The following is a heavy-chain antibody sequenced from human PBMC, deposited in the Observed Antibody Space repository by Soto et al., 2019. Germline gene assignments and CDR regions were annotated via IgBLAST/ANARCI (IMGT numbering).Heavy chain of an antibody. CDR2: ISYDGSNK. D-gene: IGHD1-26*01. V-gene: IGHV3-30*18. Sequence: QVQLVESGGGVVQPGRSLRLSCAASGFTFSSYGMHWVRQAPGKGLEWVAVISYDGSNKYYADSVKGRFTISRDNSKNRLYLQMNSLRPEDTAVYYCANGYAQYSGSNTDYYYYGMDVWGQGTTVTVSS. CDR1: GFTFSSYG. J-gene: IGHJ6*02. CDR3: ANGYAQYSGSNTDYYYYGMDV.